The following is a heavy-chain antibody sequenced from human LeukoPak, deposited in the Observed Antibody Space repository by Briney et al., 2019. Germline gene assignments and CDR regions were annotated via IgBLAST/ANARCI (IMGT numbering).Heavy chain of an antibody. CDR3: ATDLGGGSGSPDS. J-gene: IGHJ4*02. D-gene: IGHD3-10*01. V-gene: IGHV3-7*01. CDR2: INQDGSVK. Sequence: PGGSLRLSCAASGFTFSTYWMNWVRQAPGKGLEWVATINQDGSVKYYVDSVKGRFTISRDNSKNTLFLQMNSLRAEDTAVYYCATDLGGGSGSPDSWGQGTLVTVSS. CDR1: GFTFSTYW.